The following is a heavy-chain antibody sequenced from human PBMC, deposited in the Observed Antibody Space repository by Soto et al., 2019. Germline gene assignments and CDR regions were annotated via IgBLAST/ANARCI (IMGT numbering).Heavy chain of an antibody. CDR3: ARDMVNVYSSGWYGRDYYYGMDV. D-gene: IGHD6-19*01. CDR2: ISSSSSYT. V-gene: IGHV3-11*06. Sequence: GGSLRLSCAASGFTFSDYYMSWIRQAPGKGLEWVSYISSSSSYTNYADSVKGRFPISRDNAKNSMYLQINSLRAEDTAVYYCARDMVNVYSSGWYGRDYYYGMDVWGQGTTVTVSS. J-gene: IGHJ6*02. CDR1: GFTFSDYY.